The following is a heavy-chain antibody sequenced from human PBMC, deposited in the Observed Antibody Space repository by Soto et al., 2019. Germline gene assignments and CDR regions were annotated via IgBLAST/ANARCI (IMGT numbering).Heavy chain of an antibody. D-gene: IGHD3-10*01. CDR2: ITSDGGNT. V-gene: IGHV3-23*01. J-gene: IGHJ4*02. CDR1: GFTFSSYA. CDR3: AKGRGGINRYSFDY. Sequence: EVQLLESGGGLVQPGGSLRLSCAASGFTFSSYAMTWVRQAPGKGLEWVSTITSDGGNTYYVDSVKGRFTISRDNSKNTLYVQMNSLLAVDKAIYDCAKGRGGINRYSFDYWGQGTLVTVSS.